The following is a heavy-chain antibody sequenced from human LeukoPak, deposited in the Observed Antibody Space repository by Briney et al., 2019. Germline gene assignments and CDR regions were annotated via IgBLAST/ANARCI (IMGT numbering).Heavy chain of an antibody. CDR3: ARVGWINVVVPAATPFDY. J-gene: IGHJ4*02. CDR2: IKQDESEK. Sequence: PGGSLRLSCAASGFTFSGYWMSWVRQAPGKGLEWVANIKQDESEKHYLDSVKGRFTISRDNAKNSQYLQMNSLRAEDTAVNYCARVGWINVVVPAATPFDYWGQGTLVTVSS. D-gene: IGHD2-2*01. CDR1: GFTFSGYW. V-gene: IGHV3-7*01.